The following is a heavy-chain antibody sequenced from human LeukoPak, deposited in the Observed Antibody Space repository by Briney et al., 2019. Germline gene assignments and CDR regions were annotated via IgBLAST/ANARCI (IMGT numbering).Heavy chain of an antibody. CDR3: ARGIDYYGMDV. J-gene: IGHJ6*02. CDR2: ISSSSSYI. Sequence: GGSLRLSCAASGFTFSSYSMNWVRQAPGKGLEWVSSISSSSSYIYYADSVKGRFAISRDNAKNSLYLQMNSLRAEDTAVYYCARGIDYYGMDVWGQGTTVTVSS. V-gene: IGHV3-21*01. D-gene: IGHD6-13*01. CDR1: GFTFSSYS.